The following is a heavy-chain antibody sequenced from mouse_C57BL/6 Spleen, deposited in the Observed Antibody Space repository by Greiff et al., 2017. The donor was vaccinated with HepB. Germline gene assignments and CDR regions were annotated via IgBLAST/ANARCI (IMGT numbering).Heavy chain of an antibody. D-gene: IGHD2-13*01. V-gene: IGHV1-55*01. CDR2: IYPGSGST. Sequence: QVQLQQPGAELVKPGASVKMSCKASGYTFTSYWITWVKQRPGQGLEWIGDIYPGSGSTNYNEKFKSKATLTVDTASSTAYMLLSSLTSEDSAVYYGARRDYWSLSYWYFDVWGTGTPVTVSS. CDR3: ARRDYWSLSYWYFDV. J-gene: IGHJ1*03. CDR1: GYTFTSYW.